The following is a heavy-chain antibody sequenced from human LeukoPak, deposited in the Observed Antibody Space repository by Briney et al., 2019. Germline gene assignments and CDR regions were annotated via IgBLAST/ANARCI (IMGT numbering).Heavy chain of an antibody. CDR3: ARHYCSGGSCSFWDWFDP. Sequence: PSETLSLTCTVSGGSIRSYYWNWIRQPPGKGLEWIGYIYYSGSTNYNPSLKSRVTISIDTSENQFSLKLSSVTAADTAVYYCARHYCSGGSCSFWDWFDPWGQGTLVTVSS. J-gene: IGHJ5*02. V-gene: IGHV4-59*08. CDR1: GGSIRSYY. D-gene: IGHD2-15*01. CDR2: IYYSGST.